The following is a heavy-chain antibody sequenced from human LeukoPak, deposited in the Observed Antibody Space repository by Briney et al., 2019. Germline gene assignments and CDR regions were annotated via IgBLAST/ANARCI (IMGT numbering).Heavy chain of an antibody. V-gene: IGHV1-69*05. CDR2: IIPIFGTA. CDR3: ARDGYYDRDAFDI. D-gene: IGHD3-3*01. Sequence: PVASVKVSCKASGGTFSSYAISWVRQAPGQGLEWMGGIIPIFGTASYAQKFQGRVTITTDESTSTAYMELSSLRSEDTAVYYCARDGYYDRDAFDIWGQGTMVTVSS. J-gene: IGHJ3*02. CDR1: GGTFSSYA.